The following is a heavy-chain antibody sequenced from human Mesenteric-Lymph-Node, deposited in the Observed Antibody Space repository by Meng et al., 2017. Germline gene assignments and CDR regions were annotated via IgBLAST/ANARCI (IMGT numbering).Heavy chain of an antibody. CDR2: IKHDGSEE. Sequence: GESLKIFCAASGFILSSYWMSWVRQAAGKGLEWVANIKHDGSEEYYADAVKGRFTISRDNTKNSLYLHLNSLRAEDTAVYFCVKDHPLAGQPPDYWGQGTLVTVSS. CDR3: VKDHPLAGQPPDY. J-gene: IGHJ4*02. V-gene: IGHV3-7*01. CDR1: GFILSSYW. D-gene: IGHD3-10*01.